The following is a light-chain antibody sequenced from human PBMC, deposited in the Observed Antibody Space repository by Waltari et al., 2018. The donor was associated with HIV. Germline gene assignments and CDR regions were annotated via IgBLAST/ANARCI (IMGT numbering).Light chain of an antibody. V-gene: IGLV2-14*01. CDR3: TSYTSSSSPV. CDR2: EGN. J-gene: IGLJ3*02. CDR1: NNDVDGYNY. Sequence: QSALTQPASVSGSPGQSITISCTGTNNDVDGYNYVSWYQHHPGKAPTLMIYEGNNRPSGVSNRCSGAKSGNTASLTISGLQAEDEADYFCTSYTSSSSPVFGGGTKLTVL.